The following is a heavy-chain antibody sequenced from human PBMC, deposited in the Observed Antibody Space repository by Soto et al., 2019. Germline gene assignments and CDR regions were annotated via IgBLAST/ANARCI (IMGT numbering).Heavy chain of an antibody. CDR3: ATLPPRIVVVMTDLPT. D-gene: IGHD2-15*01. J-gene: IGHJ5*02. V-gene: IGHV4-4*02. CDR1: GASISSTYW. CDR2: IYHTGTT. Sequence: QLWESGPGLVKPSGTLSLTCFVSGASISSTYWWSWVRQTPGKRLEWIGQIYHTGTTSYNPALKNRATIALDKANLQFSLRLTSMTAADTAVYYCATLPPRIVVVMTDLPTWGQGTLVTVSS.